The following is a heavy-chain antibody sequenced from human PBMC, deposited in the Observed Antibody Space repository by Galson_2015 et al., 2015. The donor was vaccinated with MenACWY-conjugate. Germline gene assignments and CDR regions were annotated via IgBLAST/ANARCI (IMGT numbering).Heavy chain of an antibody. D-gene: IGHD3-10*01. CDR3: ARDTDGAAYFDY. CDR1: GGSISSYY. V-gene: IGHV4-59*12. Sequence: SETLSLTCTASGGSISSYYWSWIRQPPGKGLEWIGYIYYSGSTNYNPSLKSRVTISVDTSKNQFSLKLSSVTAADTAVYYCARDTDGAAYFDYWGQGTLVTVSS. J-gene: IGHJ4*02. CDR2: IYYSGST.